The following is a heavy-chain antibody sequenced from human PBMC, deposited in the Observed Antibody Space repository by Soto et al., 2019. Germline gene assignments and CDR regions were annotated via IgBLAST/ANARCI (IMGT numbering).Heavy chain of an antibody. CDR1: GGSVSSQY. CDR3: AKGTANWNFGYFGY. D-gene: IGHD1-7*01. V-gene: IGHV4-4*07. CDR2: IYNGGIP. J-gene: IGHJ4*02. Sequence: SETLSLTCTVSGGSVSSQYWSWIRQPAGKGLEWIGRIYNGGIPLIHPSLESRVALSLDTSKNQFSLTLSSVTAADTAVYYCAKGTANWNFGYFGYWGQGTLVTVSS.